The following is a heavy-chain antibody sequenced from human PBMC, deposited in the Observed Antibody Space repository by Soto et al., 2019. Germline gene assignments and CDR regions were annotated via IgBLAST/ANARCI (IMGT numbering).Heavy chain of an antibody. CDR3: ASGSGGWWLDI. CDR2: TYYSSKSYN. D-gene: IGHD6-19*01. CDR1: GDSVSSNSAA. V-gene: IGHV6-1*01. J-gene: IGHJ3*02. Sequence: HSQTLSLTCAISGDSVSSNSAAWDWIRQSPSRGLERLGRTYYSSKSYNDYAASVNTRISINQETTKNQFFLQLNSVTPEDTAVYYCASGSGGWWLDIWVQGTMVTVSS.